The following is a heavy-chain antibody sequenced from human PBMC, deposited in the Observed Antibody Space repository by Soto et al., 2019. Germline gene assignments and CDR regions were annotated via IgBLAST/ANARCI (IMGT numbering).Heavy chain of an antibody. Sequence: QVQLVESGGGVVQPGRSLRLSCAASGFTFSSNAMHWVRQAPGKGLEWVAVMSYDGSNEYYADSVKGRFTISRDNSKNSLYLQLSRLRAEDTAVYYCARDSILSGATRPPPLDYWGQGTLVTVSS. D-gene: IGHD5-12*01. CDR1: GFTFSSNA. CDR2: MSYDGSNE. CDR3: ARDSILSGATRPPPLDY. J-gene: IGHJ4*02. V-gene: IGHV3-30-3*01.